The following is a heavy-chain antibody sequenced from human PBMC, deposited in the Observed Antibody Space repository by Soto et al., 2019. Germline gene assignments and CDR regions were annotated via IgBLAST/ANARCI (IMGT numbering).Heavy chain of an antibody. CDR2: IYYSGST. D-gene: IGHD3-22*01. CDR1: GGSISSYY. J-gene: IGHJ2*01. CDR3: ASLNSSGYYFDYWYFDL. V-gene: IGHV4-59*01. Sequence: SETLSLTCTVSGGSISSYYWSWIRQPPGKGLEWIGYIYYSGSTNYNPSLKSRVTISVDTSKNQFSLKLSSVTAADTAVYYCASLNSSGYYFDYWYFDLWGRGTLVTVSS.